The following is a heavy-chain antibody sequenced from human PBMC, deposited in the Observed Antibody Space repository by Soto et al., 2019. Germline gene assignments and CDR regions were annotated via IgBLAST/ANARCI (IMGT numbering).Heavy chain of an antibody. Sequence: SVKVSCKASGGTFSSYAISWVRQAPGQGLEWMGGIIPIFGTANYAQKFQGRVTITADESTSTAYMEPSSLRSEDTAVYYCAREFGPYYDILTGYYNGWFDPWG. CDR2: IIPIFGTA. CDR3: AREFGPYYDILTGYYNGWFDP. V-gene: IGHV1-69*13. D-gene: IGHD3-9*01. CDR1: GGTFSSYA. J-gene: IGHJ5*02.